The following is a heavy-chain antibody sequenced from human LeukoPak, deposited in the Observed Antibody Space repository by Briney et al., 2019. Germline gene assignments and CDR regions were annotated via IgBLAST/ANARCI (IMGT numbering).Heavy chain of an antibody. D-gene: IGHD4-11*01. V-gene: IGHV3-30*04. CDR1: GFTFSSYA. Sequence: GGSLRLSCAASGFTFSSYAMHWVRQAPGKGLEWVAVISYDGSNKYYTDSVKGRFTISRDNSKNTLYLQMNSLRAEDTAVYYCARGVGYSNPFVAFDIWGQGTMVTVSS. J-gene: IGHJ3*02. CDR3: ARGVGYSNPFVAFDI. CDR2: ISYDGSNK.